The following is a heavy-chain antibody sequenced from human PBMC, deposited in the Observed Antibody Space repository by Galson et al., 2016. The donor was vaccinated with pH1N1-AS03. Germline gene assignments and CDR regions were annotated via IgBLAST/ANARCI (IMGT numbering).Heavy chain of an antibody. D-gene: IGHD3-16*01. CDR2: IYHSENT. CDR3: ARRFSERLVNDYHEVFDI. V-gene: IGHV4-39*07. Sequence: SETLSLTCTVSGDSVSSRFYYWDWIRQSPGKGLEWIGSIYHSENTYYNPSLKSRVTISLDESKNQFSLRLSSVTAADTAVYYCARRFSERLVNDYHEVFDIWGQGTMVAVSS. J-gene: IGHJ3*02. CDR1: GDSVSSRFYY.